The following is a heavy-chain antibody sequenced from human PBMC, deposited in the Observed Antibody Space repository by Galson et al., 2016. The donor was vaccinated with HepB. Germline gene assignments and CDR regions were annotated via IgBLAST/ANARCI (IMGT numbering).Heavy chain of an antibody. V-gene: IGHV3-21*01. CDR1: GFTFRTYS. Sequence: SLRLSCAASGFTFRTYSMSWVRQAPGKGLEWVSSTGTGTGYKYYADSVKGRFTISRDNAKNSLYLEMNSLRDEDTAVYYCVRDWPVDWGQGTLVTVSS. CDR2: TGTGTGYK. J-gene: IGHJ4*02. CDR3: VRDWPVD.